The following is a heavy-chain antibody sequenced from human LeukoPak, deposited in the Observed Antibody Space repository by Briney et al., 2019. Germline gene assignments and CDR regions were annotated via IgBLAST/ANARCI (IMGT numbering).Heavy chain of an antibody. CDR3: ARAGAVAASRYYFDY. Sequence: GGSLRLSCAASGFTFSTYWMSWLRQAPGKGLEWVANIMHDGSEKNYVDSVKGRFTISRDNARNSLYLQMNSLRVEDTAVYYCARAGAVAASRYYFDYWGQGTLVTAYS. J-gene: IGHJ4*02. CDR2: IMHDGSEK. CDR1: GFTFSTYW. D-gene: IGHD6-19*01. V-gene: IGHV3-7*01.